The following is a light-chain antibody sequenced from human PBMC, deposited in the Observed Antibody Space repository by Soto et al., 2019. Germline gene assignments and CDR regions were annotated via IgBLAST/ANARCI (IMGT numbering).Light chain of an antibody. CDR1: QSISNW. CDR3: QEYNSYWT. CDR2: KTS. Sequence: IKITRSPSTRFAKVGDGVTITCRASQSISNWLAWYQQKPGKAPKLLIYKTSNLESGVPSRFSGSGSGTEFTLTICSLQPDDFGTYYCQEYNSYWTFGQGTMVDVK. V-gene: IGKV1-5*03. J-gene: IGKJ1*01.